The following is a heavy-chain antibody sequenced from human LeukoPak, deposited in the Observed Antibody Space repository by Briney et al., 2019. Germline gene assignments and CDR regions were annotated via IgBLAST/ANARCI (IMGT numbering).Heavy chain of an antibody. Sequence: GASVKVSCKASGGTFSSYAISWVRQAPGQGIEWMGGIIPIFGTANYAQKFQGRVTITADESTSTAYMELSSLRSEDTAVYYCARDTPMGYGSGKEWGQGTLVTVSS. CDR1: GGTFSSYA. CDR3: ARDTPMGYGSGKE. V-gene: IGHV1-69*01. D-gene: IGHD3-10*01. J-gene: IGHJ4*02. CDR2: IIPIFGTA.